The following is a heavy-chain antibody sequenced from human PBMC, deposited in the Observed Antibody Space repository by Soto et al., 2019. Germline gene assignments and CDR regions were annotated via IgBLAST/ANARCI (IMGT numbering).Heavy chain of an antibody. CDR2: INHSGST. J-gene: IGHJ6*03. CDR3: ARGRYSGLRNYYYYYYMDV. D-gene: IGHD5-12*01. Sequence: QVQLQQWGAGLLKPSETLSLTCAVYGGSFSGYYWSWIRQPPGKGLEWIGEINHSGSTNYNPSLKSRVTISVDTSKNQFSLKLSSVTAADTAVYYCARGRYSGLRNYYYYYYMDVWGKGTTVTVSS. CDR1: GGSFSGYY. V-gene: IGHV4-34*01.